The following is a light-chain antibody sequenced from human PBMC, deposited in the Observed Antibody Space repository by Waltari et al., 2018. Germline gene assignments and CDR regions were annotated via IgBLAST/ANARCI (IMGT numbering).Light chain of an antibody. CDR1: QTIGNW. J-gene: IGKJ3*01. Sequence: IQMTQSLSTLSASVGDRVTITCRASQTIGNWLAWYQQKPGKAPKLLIYKASSLQSGVPSRFSGSGSWTEFTLTISSLQPDDFATYYCQQYNSYSFTFGPGTTVDIK. CDR2: KAS. V-gene: IGKV1-5*03. CDR3: QQYNSYSFT.